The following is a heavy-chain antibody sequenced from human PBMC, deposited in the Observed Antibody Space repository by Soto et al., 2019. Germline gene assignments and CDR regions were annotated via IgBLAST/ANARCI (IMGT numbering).Heavy chain of an antibody. Sequence: VQLVESGGGLVQPGGSLRLSCAASGFTVSANYMNWVRQAPGKGLEWVSIIYSGGTTYYADSVRGRFTISRDNSENTVYLQMNSLRAEDTAIYYCARQTSVTSIFDYWGQGTLVTVSS. J-gene: IGHJ4*02. D-gene: IGHD4-17*01. V-gene: IGHV3-66*04. CDR2: IYSGGTT. CDR3: ARQTSVTSIFDY. CDR1: GFTVSANY.